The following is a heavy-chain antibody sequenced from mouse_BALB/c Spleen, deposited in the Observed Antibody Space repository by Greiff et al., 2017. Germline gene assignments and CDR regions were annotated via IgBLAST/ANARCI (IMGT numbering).Heavy chain of an antibody. V-gene: IGHV1-54*03. CDR2: INPGSGGT. D-gene: IGHD2-2*01. J-gene: IGHJ4*01. CDR3: ARSDQIYYGYDGYAMDY. Sequence: QVQLQQSGAELVRPGTSVKVSCKASGYAFTNYLIEWVKQRPGQGLEWIGVINPGSGGTNYNEKFKGKATLTADKSSSTAYMQLSSLTSDDSAVYFCARSDQIYYGYDGYAMDYWGQGTSVTVSS. CDR1: GYAFTNYL.